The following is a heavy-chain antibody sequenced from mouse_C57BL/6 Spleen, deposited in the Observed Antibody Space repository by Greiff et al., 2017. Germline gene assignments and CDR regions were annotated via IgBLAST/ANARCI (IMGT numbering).Heavy chain of an antibody. Sequence: QVQLKQSGAELVRPGASVTLSCKASGYTFTDYEMHWVKQTPVHGLEWIGAIDPETGGTAYNQKFKGKAILTADKSSSTAYMELRSLTSEDSAVYYWTRDANRDYFYYWGESTTLTVSS. V-gene: IGHV1-15*01. J-gene: IGHJ2*01. CDR1: GYTFTDYE. CDR3: TRDANRDYFYY. CDR2: IDPETGGT. D-gene: IGHD4-1*01.